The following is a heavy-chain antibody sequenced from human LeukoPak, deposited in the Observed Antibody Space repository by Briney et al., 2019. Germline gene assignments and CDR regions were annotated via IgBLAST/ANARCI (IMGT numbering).Heavy chain of an antibody. CDR1: GGTFSSYA. V-gene: IGHV1-69*05. CDR2: IIPIFGTA. CDR3: VAVAGHFDY. Sequence: ASVQVSCKASGGTFSSYAISWVRQAPGQGLEWMGGIIPIFGTANYAQKFQRIVTITTNESTSTAYMELSSLRSEDTAVYYCVAVAGHFDYWGQGTLVTVSS. J-gene: IGHJ4*02. D-gene: IGHD6-19*01.